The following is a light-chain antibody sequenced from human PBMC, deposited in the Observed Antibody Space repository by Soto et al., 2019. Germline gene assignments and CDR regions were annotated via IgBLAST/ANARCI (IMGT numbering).Light chain of an antibody. J-gene: IGKJ1*01. CDR3: QQYNSYSEA. Sequence: DIQMTQSPPTLSASVGDRVTITCRAGQSINRWLAWYQQKPGRAPKLLIYDVSTLQSGVPSRFSGSGSETEFTLTISSLQPDDFATYYCQQYNSYSEAFGQGTKVDIK. CDR1: QSINRW. CDR2: DVS. V-gene: IGKV1-5*01.